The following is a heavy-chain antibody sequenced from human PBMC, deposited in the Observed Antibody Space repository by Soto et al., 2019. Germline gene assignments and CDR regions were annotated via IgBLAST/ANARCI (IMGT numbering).Heavy chain of an antibody. CDR2: IIPIFGTA. CDR1: GGTFSSYA. V-gene: IGHV1-69*01. CDR3: ARGGRYYYDSSGGFDY. J-gene: IGHJ4*02. Sequence: QVQPVQSGAEVKKPGSSVKVSCKASGGTFSSYAISWVRQAPGQGLEWMGGIIPIFGTANYAQKFQGRVTITADESTSTAYMELSSLRSEDTAVYYCARGGRYYYDSSGGFDYWGQGTLVTVSS. D-gene: IGHD3-22*01.